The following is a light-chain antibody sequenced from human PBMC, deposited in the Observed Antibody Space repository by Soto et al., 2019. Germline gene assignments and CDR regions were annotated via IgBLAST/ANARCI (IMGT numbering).Light chain of an antibody. J-gene: IGKJ5*01. CDR3: QHFGGTTFT. CDR2: GAS. Sequence: EIVLSQSQGALSLSRGERATRSCRASQSVSSSYLAWYQQKPGQAPRLLIYGASSRATGIPDRFSGSGSGTHFTLTISRLEPGDFAVYYCQHFGGTTFTFGQGTRLEI. V-gene: IGKV3-20*01. CDR1: QSVSSSY.